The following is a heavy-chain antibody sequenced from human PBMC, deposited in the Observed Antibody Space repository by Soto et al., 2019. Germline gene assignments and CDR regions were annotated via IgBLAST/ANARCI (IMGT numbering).Heavy chain of an antibody. V-gene: IGHV3-48*03. CDR1: GFTFSSYE. D-gene: IGHD3-3*01. CDR3: ARDLLHYDFWSGYSAYFYYGMDV. Sequence: PGGSLRLSCAASGFTFSSYEMNWVRQAPGQGLEWVSYISDSGGTVYYADSVKGRFTVSRDNAQNSVYLQMNSRRTEDTAVYYCARDLLHYDFWSGYSAYFYYGMDVWGPGTTVTVSS. CDR2: ISDSGGTV. J-gene: IGHJ6*02.